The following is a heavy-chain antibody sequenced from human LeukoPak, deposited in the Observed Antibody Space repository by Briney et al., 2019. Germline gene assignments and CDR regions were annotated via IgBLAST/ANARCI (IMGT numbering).Heavy chain of an antibody. Sequence: SETLSLTWTVSGXSISSYYWNWIRQAPGKGLEWIGYIHYSGSTNHNSSLKSRVTISVDTSKNQYSLKLSSVTAADTAVYYCARDGVAGGFDYWGQGTLVTVSS. D-gene: IGHD6-19*01. V-gene: IGHV4-59*01. CDR1: GXSISSYY. CDR3: ARDGVAGGFDY. CDR2: IHYSGST. J-gene: IGHJ4*02.